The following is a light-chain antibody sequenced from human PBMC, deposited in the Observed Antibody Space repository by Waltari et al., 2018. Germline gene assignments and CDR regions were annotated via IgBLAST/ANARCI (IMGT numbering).Light chain of an antibody. CDR3: QQTYSTPPT. Sequence: DIQMTQSPSSLSASVGDRVTITCRASQSISSSLNWYQQRPGKAPNLLIYAASSLQSGVPSGFSANGSGTDFTLAISSLQPRDFATYFCQQTYSTPPTFGQGTKVEV. J-gene: IGKJ1*01. CDR2: AAS. CDR1: QSISSS. V-gene: IGKV1-39*01.